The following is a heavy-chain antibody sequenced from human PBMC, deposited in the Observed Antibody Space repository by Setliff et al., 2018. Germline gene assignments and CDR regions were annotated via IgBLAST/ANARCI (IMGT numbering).Heavy chain of an antibody. J-gene: IGHJ6*03. CDR1: GGSFSGYY. CDR3: AREQWLDPPGYYYMDV. V-gene: IGHV4-34*01. D-gene: IGHD6-19*01. Sequence: SETLSLTCAVYGGSFSGYYWSWIRQPPGKRLEWIGYIYSSGSTYYNPSLKSRVSISVDTTKNQFSLKLNSVTAADMAVYYCAREQWLDPPGYYYMDVWAKGTTVTVSS. CDR2: IYSSGST.